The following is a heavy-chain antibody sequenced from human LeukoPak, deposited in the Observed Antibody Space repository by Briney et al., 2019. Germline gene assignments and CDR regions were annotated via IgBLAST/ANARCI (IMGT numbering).Heavy chain of an antibody. V-gene: IGHV4-38-2*02. J-gene: IGHJ4*02. CDR2: IYHSGST. CDR1: GYSISSGSY. D-gene: IGHD6-13*01. CDR3: ARRSSTLYEGC. Sequence: SETLSLTCTVSGYSISSGSYWGWIRQPPGKGLEWIGSIYHSGSTYYNPSLKSRVTMSVDTSKNHFSLKLSSVTAADTAVYHCARRSSTLYEGCWGRGTLVIVSS.